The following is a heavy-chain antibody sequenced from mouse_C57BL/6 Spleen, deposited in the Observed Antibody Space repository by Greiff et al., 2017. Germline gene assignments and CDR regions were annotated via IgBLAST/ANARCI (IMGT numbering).Heavy chain of an antibody. CDR1: GYTFTDYY. CDR3: ARGGPYYDHESFDY. D-gene: IGHD2-4*01. CDR2: IYPGSGNT. V-gene: IGHV1-84*01. J-gene: IGHJ2*01. Sequence: VHLVESGPELVKPGASVKISCKASGYTFTDYYINWVKQRPGQGLEWIGWIYPGSGNTKYNEKFKGKATLTVDTSSSTAYMQLSRLTSEDSAVYFGARGGPYYDHESFDYWGQGTTLTVSS.